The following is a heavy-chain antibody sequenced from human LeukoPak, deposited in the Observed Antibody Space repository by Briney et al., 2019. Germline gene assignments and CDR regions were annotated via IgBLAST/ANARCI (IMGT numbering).Heavy chain of an antibody. CDR3: TRQGRGYSYGYDY. CDR2: ISGSGGST. CDR1: GFTFSSFG. V-gene: IGHV3-23*01. J-gene: IGHJ4*02. Sequence: PGGSLRLSCAASGFTFSSFGMSWVRQAPGKGLEWVSAISGSGGSTYYADSVKGRFTISRDNSKNTLYLQMNSLKTEDTAVYYCTRQGRGYSYGYDYWGQGTLVTISS. D-gene: IGHD5-18*01.